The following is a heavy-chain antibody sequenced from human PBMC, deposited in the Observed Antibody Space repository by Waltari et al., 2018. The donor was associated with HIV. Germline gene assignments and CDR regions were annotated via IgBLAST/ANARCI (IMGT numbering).Heavy chain of an antibody. CDR3: AKGTLNPLTTDY. CDR2: IFGDGGST. Sequence: EVQLLESGGGLVQPGGSLRLSCAGSGFTFSRYAMTWVRQAPGKGLEWVSAIFGDGGSTFYADSVKGRFTISRDNSKNTLYLQMNGLRAEDTAVYYCAKGTLNPLTTDYWGQGTLVTVSS. V-gene: IGHV3-23*01. D-gene: IGHD4-17*01. CDR1: GFTFSRYA. J-gene: IGHJ4*02.